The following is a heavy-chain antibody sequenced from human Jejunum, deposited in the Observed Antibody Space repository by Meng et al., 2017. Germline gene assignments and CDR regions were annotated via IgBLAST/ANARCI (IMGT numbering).Heavy chain of an antibody. CDR2: ISASGGST. V-gene: IGHV3-23*01. D-gene: IGHD3-22*01. CDR1: GFTFSSYA. Sequence: GGSLRLSCAASGFTFSSYAMSWVRQAPGKGLEWFSAISASGGSTYFADSVRGRFTISRDNSNLYLQMNSLRAEDTALYYCARGQSTYYYDTSGYYLAYWGQGTLVTVYS. J-gene: IGHJ4*02. CDR3: ARGQSTYYYDTSGYYLAY.